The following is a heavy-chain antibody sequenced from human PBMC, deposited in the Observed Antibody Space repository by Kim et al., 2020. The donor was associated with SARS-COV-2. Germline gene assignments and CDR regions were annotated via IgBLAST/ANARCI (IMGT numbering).Heavy chain of an antibody. CDR2: FDPEDGET. J-gene: IGHJ5*02. V-gene: IGHV1-24*01. CDR3: ATGPPIQFGWFDP. Sequence: ASVKVSCKVXGYTLTELSMHWVRQAPGKGLEWMGGFDPEDGETIYAQKFQGRVTMTEDTSTDTAYMELSSLRSEDTAVYYCATGPPIQFGWFDPWGQGTLVTVSS. CDR1: GYTLTELS. D-gene: IGHD5-18*01.